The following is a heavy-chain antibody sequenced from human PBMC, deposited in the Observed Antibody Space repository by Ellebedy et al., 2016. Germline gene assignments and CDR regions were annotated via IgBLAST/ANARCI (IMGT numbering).Heavy chain of an antibody. CDR1: GGSISSGGYY. J-gene: IGHJ4*02. CDR2: IHNSGTT. Sequence: SETLSLTCKVSGGSISSGGYYWSWIRQPPGTGLEYIAYIHNSGTTNYNPSLKSRVTISIDTSKNQFSLKLSSVTAADTAVYYCARVTISSSAWLTLDHWGQGTLVTVSS. CDR3: ARVTISSSAWLTLDH. D-gene: IGHD3-3*02. V-gene: IGHV4-61*08.